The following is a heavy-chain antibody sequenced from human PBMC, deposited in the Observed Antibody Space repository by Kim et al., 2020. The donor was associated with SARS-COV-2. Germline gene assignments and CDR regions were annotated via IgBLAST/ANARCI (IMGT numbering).Heavy chain of an antibody. J-gene: IGHJ4*02. CDR2: ITGDGGAI. CDR3: AKEGEVATMYFDL. CDR1: EFTLDDHT. V-gene: IGHV3-43*02. D-gene: IGHD5-12*01. Sequence: GGSLRLSCSASEFTLDDHTIHWLRQTPGKGLEWVSLITGDGGAIFYRESVRGRFTISRDSSKNSLYLQMNSLRPEDTGLYYCAKEGEVATMYFDLWGQGTLVTVSS.